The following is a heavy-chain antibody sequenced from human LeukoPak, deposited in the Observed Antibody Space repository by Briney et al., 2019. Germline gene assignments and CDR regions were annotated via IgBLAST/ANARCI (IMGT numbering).Heavy chain of an antibody. CDR1: GFTFSAFW. Sequence: GGALRLSCAAPGFTFSAFWMHWVRQAPGKGLVWVSRINSDDSRTTYADSVKGRFTISRDNAKNTLYLQMNSLRAEDTAVYYCARGLVHDTSGYYSDYWGQGTLVTVSS. D-gene: IGHD3-22*01. CDR2: INSDDSRT. V-gene: IGHV3-74*01. J-gene: IGHJ4*02. CDR3: ARGLVHDTSGYYSDY.